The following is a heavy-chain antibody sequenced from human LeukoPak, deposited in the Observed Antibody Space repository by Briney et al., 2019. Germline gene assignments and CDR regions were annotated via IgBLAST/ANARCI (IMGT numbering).Heavy chain of an antibody. V-gene: IGHV3-30*02. CDR3: AKESWGYCSGGSCYFY. CDR1: GFTFSSYG. J-gene: IGHJ4*02. D-gene: IGHD2-15*01. CDR2: IRYDGSNK. Sequence: GGSLRLSCAASGFTFSSYGMHLVRQAPGKGLGWVAFIRYDGSNKYYADSVKGRFTISRDNSKNTLYLQMNSLRAEDTAVYYCAKESWGYCSGGSCYFYWGQGTLATVSS.